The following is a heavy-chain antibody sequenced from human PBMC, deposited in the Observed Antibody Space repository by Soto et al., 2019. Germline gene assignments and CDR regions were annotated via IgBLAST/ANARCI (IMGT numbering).Heavy chain of an antibody. D-gene: IGHD1-26*01. Sequence: EVQVVESGGGLVQPGGSLRLSCAASGFTFSDHYMHWVRQAPGQGLECVVRIKNSANSYTTEYAASVKGRITISRDDSNNSLYLQIHSLRADDTAVYYCARVRLGAPTRYCAYGGQGTLVTVSS. CDR3: ARVRLGAPTRYCAY. CDR1: GFTFSDHY. V-gene: IGHV3-72*01. J-gene: IGHJ4*02. CDR2: IKNSANSYTT.